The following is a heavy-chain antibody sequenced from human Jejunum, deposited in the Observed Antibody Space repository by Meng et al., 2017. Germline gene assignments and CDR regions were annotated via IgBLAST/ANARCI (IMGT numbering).Heavy chain of an antibody. CDR2: VYHSGST. CDR3: ARADYVRYFDL. CDR1: GGSIESNNW. D-gene: IGHD3-10*02. Sequence: QVQLQQSGPGLVQPSQTLSLTCAVSGGSIESNNWWTWIRQPPGQGLEWIGEVYHSGSTHYNPSLQSRVTISIDNSKNRLSLSLNSVTAADTAIYYCARADYVRYFDLWGRGTLVTVSS. V-gene: IGHV4-4*02. J-gene: IGHJ2*01.